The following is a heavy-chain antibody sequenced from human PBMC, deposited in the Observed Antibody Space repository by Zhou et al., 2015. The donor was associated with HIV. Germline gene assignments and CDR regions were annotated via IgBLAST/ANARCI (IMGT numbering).Heavy chain of an antibody. CDR3: ARDRGGATRPDWRYFDV. V-gene: IGHV1-69*06. D-gene: IGHD6-6*01. Sequence: QVQLVQSGAEVKKPGSSVKVSCKASGGTFSSYAISWVRQAPGQGLEWMGGIIPIFGTANYAQKFQGRVTITADKSTSTAYMELRSLRSEDTAVYYCARDRGGATRPDWRYFDVWGRGTLVTVSS. CDR2: IIPIFGTA. CDR1: GGTFSSYA. J-gene: IGHJ2*01.